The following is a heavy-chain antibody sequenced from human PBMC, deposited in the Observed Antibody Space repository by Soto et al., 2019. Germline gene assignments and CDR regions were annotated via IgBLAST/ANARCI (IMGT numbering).Heavy chain of an antibody. D-gene: IGHD2-15*01. CDR3: ARDRRDCSGGSCYPTHYYYYGMDV. J-gene: IGHJ6*02. Sequence: ASVKVSCKASGYTFTTYYMHWVRQAPGQGLEWMGIINPSGGSTSYAQKFQGRVTMTRDTSISTAYMELSRLRSDDTAVYYCARDRRDCSGGSCYPTHYYYYGMDVWGQGTTVTVSS. CDR2: INPSGGST. CDR1: GYTFTTYY. V-gene: IGHV1-46*01.